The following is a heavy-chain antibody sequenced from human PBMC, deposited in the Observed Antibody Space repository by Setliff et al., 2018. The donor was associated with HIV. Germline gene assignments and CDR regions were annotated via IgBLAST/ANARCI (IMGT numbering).Heavy chain of an antibody. CDR1: GYSFTTYG. V-gene: IGHV1-18*01. Sequence: GASVKVSCKASGYSFTTYGVYWVRQAPGQGLEWMGWIGTQNGNTNYAQKFQGRVTMTTDTSTNTAYMELSSLTSDDTAVYYCARQPRWLQFPRYFDYWGQGTLVTVSS. CDR2: IGTQNGNT. D-gene: IGHD5-12*01. CDR3: ARQPRWLQFPRYFDY. J-gene: IGHJ4*02.